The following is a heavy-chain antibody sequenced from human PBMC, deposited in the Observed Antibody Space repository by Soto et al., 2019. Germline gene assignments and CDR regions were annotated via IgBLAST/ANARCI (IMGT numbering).Heavy chain of an antibody. J-gene: IGHJ4*02. CDR1: GFTFRSSP. CDR3: AKVFVFTIREGFDY. Sequence: PGGSLRLSCAVSGFTFRSSPMSWVRRAPGKGLEWVSGINGGDDSEHYVDSVRGRFTIIRDNSKNLLYLQMNSLRAEDTAVYYCAKVFVFTIREGFDYWGLGTLVTVSS. V-gene: IGHV3-23*01. CDR2: INGGDDSE. D-gene: IGHD3-3*01.